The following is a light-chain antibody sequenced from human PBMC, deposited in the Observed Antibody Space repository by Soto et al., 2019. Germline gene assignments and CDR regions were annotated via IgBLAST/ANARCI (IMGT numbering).Light chain of an antibody. J-gene: IGLJ3*02. V-gene: IGLV7-46*01. CDR2: DTN. Sequence: QAVVTQEPSVTVSPGGTVTLTCGSSTGAVTSSHYPYWFQQKPGQAPRTLIYDTNNKHSWTPARFSGSLLGGKGALTLSGAQPEDEADYYCLLFYSGLRVFGGGTQLTVL. CDR3: LLFYSGLRV. CDR1: TGAVTSSHY.